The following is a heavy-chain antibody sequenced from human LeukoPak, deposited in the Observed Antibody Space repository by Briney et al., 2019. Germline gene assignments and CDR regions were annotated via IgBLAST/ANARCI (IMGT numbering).Heavy chain of an antibody. V-gene: IGHV1-46*01. Sequence: GASVKVSCKASGYTFTSYGISWVRQAPGQGLEWMGIINPSGGSTSYAQKFQGRVTMTRDTSTSTVYMELSSLRSEDTAVYYCARVSRRDGYLYWGQGTLVTVSS. J-gene: IGHJ4*02. CDR2: INPSGGST. CDR1: GYTFTSYG. CDR3: ARVSRRDGYLY. D-gene: IGHD5-24*01.